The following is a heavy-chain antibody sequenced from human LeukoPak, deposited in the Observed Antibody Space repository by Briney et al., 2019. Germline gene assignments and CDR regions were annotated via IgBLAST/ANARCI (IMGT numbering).Heavy chain of an antibody. D-gene: IGHD3-9*01. V-gene: IGHV4-39*02. CDR3: ARDDILTGSFDF. CDR1: GGSISSTGYY. CDR2: IYYSGIN. J-gene: IGHJ4*02. Sequence: PSETLSLTCTVSGGSISSTGYYWDWIRQPPGEGLEWIGNIYYSGINYYNPSLRSRVTISVDTSKNQFSLKVSSVTAADAAVYYCARDDILTGSFDFWGQGTLVTVSS.